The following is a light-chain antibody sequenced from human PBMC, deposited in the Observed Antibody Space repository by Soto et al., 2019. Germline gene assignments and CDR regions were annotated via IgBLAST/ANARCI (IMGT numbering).Light chain of an antibody. CDR3: QHYQRCPPS. CDR1: HPININ. J-gene: IGKJ4*01. V-gene: IGKV1-16*01. CDR2: AAT. Sequence: DIQMTQSPSSLSASVGDRVTITCRASHPININLVWFQQKPGKAPKSLIYAATNLEGGVPSRFSGSGVGTDFSLTISSLQPEDVATYYCQHYQRCPPSFGEGTKLEIK.